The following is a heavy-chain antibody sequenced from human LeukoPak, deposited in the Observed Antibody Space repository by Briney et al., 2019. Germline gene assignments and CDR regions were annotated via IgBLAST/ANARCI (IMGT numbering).Heavy chain of an antibody. J-gene: IGHJ6*03. Sequence: GWSLRLSCAASGFTFSSYAMSWVRQAPGKGLEWVSAISGSGGSTYYADSVKGRFTISRDNSKNTLYLQMNSLRAEDTAVYYCARTSKTTVTTFWAIYYYYYYMDVWGKGTTVTVSS. CDR2: ISGSGGST. CDR3: ARTSKTTVTTFWAIYYYYYYMDV. V-gene: IGHV3-23*01. D-gene: IGHD4-11*01. CDR1: GFTFSSYA.